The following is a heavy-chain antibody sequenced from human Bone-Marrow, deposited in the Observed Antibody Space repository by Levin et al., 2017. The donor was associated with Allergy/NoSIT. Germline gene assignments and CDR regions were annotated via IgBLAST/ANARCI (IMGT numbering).Heavy chain of an antibody. Sequence: GGSLRLSCAASGFTFSNTWMIRVRQAPGKGLEWVARIKSKTDGGATEYATPVKGRFTVSRDDSKDTLYLQMNSLKTEDTAVYYCSTGCSGTSCYTVFYGYWGQGTLVTVSS. CDR3: STGCSGTSCYTVFYGY. CDR1: GFTFSNTW. CDR2: IKSKTDGGAT. V-gene: IGHV3-15*01. D-gene: IGHD2-2*02. J-gene: IGHJ4*02.